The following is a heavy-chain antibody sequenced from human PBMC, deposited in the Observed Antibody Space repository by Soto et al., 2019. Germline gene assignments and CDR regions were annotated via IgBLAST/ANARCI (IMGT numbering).Heavy chain of an antibody. CDR2: IYYSGST. CDR1: CISISSSSYY. Sequence: SVTLSLTCTLNCISISSSSYYWVLICEPPGKWLEWIGSIYYSGSTYYNPSLKSRVTISVDTSKNQFSLKLSSVTAADTAVYYCARQSSGWGYYYYYGMDVWGQGTTVT. CDR3: ARQSSGWGYYYYYGMDV. D-gene: IGHD6-19*01. J-gene: IGHJ6*02. V-gene: IGHV4-39*01.